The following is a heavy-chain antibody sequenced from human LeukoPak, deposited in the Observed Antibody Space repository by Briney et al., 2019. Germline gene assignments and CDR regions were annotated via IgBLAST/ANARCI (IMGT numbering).Heavy chain of an antibody. V-gene: IGHV4-39*01. CDR2: IYYSGST. CDR1: GGSISSSSYY. Sequence: SETLSLTCTVSGGSISSSSYYWGWIRQPPGKGLEWIGSIYYSGSTYYNPSLKSRVTISVDTSKNQFSLKLSSVTAADTVVYYCATAPILRGEAGEQYKYGMDVWGQGTTVIVSS. CDR3: ATAPILRGEAGEQYKYGMDV. D-gene: IGHD1-1*01. J-gene: IGHJ6*02.